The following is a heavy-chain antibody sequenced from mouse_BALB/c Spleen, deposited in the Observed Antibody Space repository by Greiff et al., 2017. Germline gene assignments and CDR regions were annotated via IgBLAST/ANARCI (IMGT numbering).Heavy chain of an antibody. Sequence: VQLKQSGGGLVKPGGSLKLSCAASGFAFSSYDMSWVRQTPEKRLEWVAYISSGGGSTYYPDTVKGRFTISRDNAKNTLYLQMSSLKSEDTAMYYCASQDWDGGYAMDYWGQGTSVTVSS. V-gene: IGHV5-12-1*01. D-gene: IGHD4-1*01. CDR3: ASQDWDGGYAMDY. CDR2: ISSGGGST. J-gene: IGHJ4*01. CDR1: GFAFSSYD.